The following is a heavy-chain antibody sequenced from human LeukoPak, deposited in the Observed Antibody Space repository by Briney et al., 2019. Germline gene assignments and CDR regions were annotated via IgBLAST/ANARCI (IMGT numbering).Heavy chain of an antibody. V-gene: IGHV1-2*02. Sequence: ASVKVSCKASRYSFTGYYLHWVRQAPGQGPEWMGWINPNSGSTNYAPKFQGRVTMTRDTSISTAYMELSRLRSDDTAMYYCARESDTSGSNFEYWGQGTLVTVSS. D-gene: IGHD3-22*01. CDR1: RYSFTGYY. CDR3: ARESDTSGSNFEY. J-gene: IGHJ4*02. CDR2: INPNSGST.